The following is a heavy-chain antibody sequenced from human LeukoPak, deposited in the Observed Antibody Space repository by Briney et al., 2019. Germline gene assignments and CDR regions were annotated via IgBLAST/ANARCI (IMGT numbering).Heavy chain of an antibody. J-gene: IGHJ5*02. D-gene: IGHD2-15*01. Sequence: ASVKVSCKASGYTFTSYDINWVRQATGQGLEWMGWINPNSGGTNYAQKFQGRVTMTRDTSISTAYMELSRLRSDDTAVYYCAREGTTRLGYCSGGSCYFLFDWFDPWGQGTLVTVSS. CDR2: INPNSGGT. CDR3: AREGTTRLGYCSGGSCYFLFDWFDP. CDR1: GYTFTSYD. V-gene: IGHV1-2*02.